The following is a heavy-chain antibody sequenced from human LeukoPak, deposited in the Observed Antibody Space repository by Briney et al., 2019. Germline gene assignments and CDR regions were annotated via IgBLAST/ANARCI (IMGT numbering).Heavy chain of an antibody. J-gene: IGHJ6*02. D-gene: IGHD7-27*01. V-gene: IGHV3-30*09. CDR1: GFTFSSYA. CDR3: ERAANWVDYYYYYGMDV. CDR2: ISYDGSNK. Sequence: PGGSLRLSCAASGFTFSSYAMQWVRQAPGKGLEWVAVISYDGSNKYYAASVKGRFAISRDNYKKTLYLQMNSMSAEDTAVYYCERAANWVDYYYYYGMDVWGQGTTVTVSS.